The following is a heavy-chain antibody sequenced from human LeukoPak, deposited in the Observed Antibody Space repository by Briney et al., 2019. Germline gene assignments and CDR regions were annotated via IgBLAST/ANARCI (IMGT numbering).Heavy chain of an antibody. CDR1: GFIFSSNL. CDR3: ARETTVTGWFDP. D-gene: IGHD4-17*01. CDR2: INSDGSST. Sequence: GGSLRLSCAASGFIFSSNLMHWVRQPPGKGLVWVSRINSDGSSTSYADSVKGRFTISRDNAKNTLYLQMNSLRAEDTAVYYCARETTVTGWFDPWGQGTLVTVSS. V-gene: IGHV3-74*01. J-gene: IGHJ5*02.